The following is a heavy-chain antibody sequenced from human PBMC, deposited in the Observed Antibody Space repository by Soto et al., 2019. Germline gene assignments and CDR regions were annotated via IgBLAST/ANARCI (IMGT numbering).Heavy chain of an antibody. CDR1: GGSFSGYY. CDR3: ARRPTGYCSGGSCAP. D-gene: IGHD2-15*01. V-gene: IGHV4-34*01. CDR2: INHSGST. J-gene: IGHJ5*02. Sequence: QVQLQQWGAGLLKPSETLSLTCAVYGGSFSGYYWSWIRQPPGKGLEWIGEINHSGSTNYNPSLKSRGTISVDTSKNQFSLKLSSVTAADTAVYYCARRPTGYCSGGSCAPWGQGTLVTVSS.